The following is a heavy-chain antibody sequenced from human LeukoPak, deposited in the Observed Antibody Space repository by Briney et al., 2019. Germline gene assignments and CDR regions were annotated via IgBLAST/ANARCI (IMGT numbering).Heavy chain of an antibody. CDR2: ISAYNGNT. CDR1: GYTFTSYG. V-gene: IGHV1-18*01. D-gene: IGHD3-22*01. CDR3: ARDLVPPNYYDSSGYYPNFDY. Sequence: ASVKVSCKASGYTFTSYGISWVRQAPGQGLEWMGWISAYNGNTNYAQKLQGRVTMTTDTSTSTACMELRSLRSDDTAVYYCARDLVPPNYYDSSGYYPNFDYWGQGTLVTVSS. J-gene: IGHJ4*02.